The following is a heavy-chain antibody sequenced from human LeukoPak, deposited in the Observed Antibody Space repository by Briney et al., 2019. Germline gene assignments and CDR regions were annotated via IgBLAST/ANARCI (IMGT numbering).Heavy chain of an antibody. CDR1: GFTFSSYA. V-gene: IGHV3-30*04. J-gene: IGHJ4*02. D-gene: IGHD2-2*01. Sequence: PGGSLRLSCAASGFTFSSYAMHWVRQAPGKGLEWVALMSYHGSNIQYADSVKGRFTISRDNAKNSLYLQMNSLRAEDTAVYYCARDLGCCSSTSCYGLGWGQGTLVTVSS. CDR2: MSYHGSNI. CDR3: ARDLGCCSSTSCYGLG.